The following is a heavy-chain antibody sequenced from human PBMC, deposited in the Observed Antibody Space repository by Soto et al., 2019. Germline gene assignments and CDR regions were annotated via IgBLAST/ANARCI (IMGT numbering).Heavy chain of an antibody. CDR3: ARLTVTVVTPGDYYYGMDV. V-gene: IGHV5-10-1*01. Sequence: PGASLKISCKGSGYSFTSYWISWVRQMPGKSQEWMGRIDPSDSYTKYSPTFQGHVTISADKSISTAYLQWSSLKASDTAMYYCARLTVTVVTPGDYYYGMDVWGQGTTVTFSS. CDR2: IDPSDSYT. J-gene: IGHJ6*02. CDR1: GYSFTSYW. D-gene: IGHD2-21*02.